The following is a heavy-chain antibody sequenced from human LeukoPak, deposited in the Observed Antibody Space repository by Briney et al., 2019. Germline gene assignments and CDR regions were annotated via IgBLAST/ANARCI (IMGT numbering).Heavy chain of an antibody. CDR1: GYTFTSYG. V-gene: IGHV3-23*01. J-gene: IGHJ5*02. CDR2: ISGSGGST. CDR3: AKHNNWFDP. Sequence: SCKASGYTFTSYGISWVRQAPGKGLEWVSAISGSGGSTYYADSVKGRFTISRDNSKNTLYLQMNSLRAEDTAVYYCAKHNNWFDPWGQGTLVTVSP.